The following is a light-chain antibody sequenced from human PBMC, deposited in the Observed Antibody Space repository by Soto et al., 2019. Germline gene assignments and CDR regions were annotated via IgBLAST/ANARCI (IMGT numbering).Light chain of an antibody. V-gene: IGKV1-5*03. CDR2: KAS. CDR1: QSISSW. CDR3: HQYNSFPYT. Sequence: DIQMTQSPSTLSASVGDRVTIPCRASQSISSWLAWYQQKPGKAPKLLMYKASTLESGVPSRFNGSGSGTEFTLTIRSLQPDDFATYYCHQYNSFPYTFGQGTRLEMK. J-gene: IGKJ2*01.